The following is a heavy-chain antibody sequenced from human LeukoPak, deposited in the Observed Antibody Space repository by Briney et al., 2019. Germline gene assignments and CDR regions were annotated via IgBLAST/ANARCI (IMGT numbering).Heavy chain of an antibody. V-gene: IGHV3-30*02. CDR1: GYTFSSYG. CDR2: IRDDGSNK. CDR3: ARGLAANDWFDP. Sequence: GGSLRLSCAASGYTFSSYGMHWVRQATEKGLEWVAFIRDDGSNKLYADSVKGRFTISRDNSKNTLYLQMNSLRAEDTAVYYCARGLAANDWFDPWGQGTLVTVSS. J-gene: IGHJ5*02. D-gene: IGHD2-15*01.